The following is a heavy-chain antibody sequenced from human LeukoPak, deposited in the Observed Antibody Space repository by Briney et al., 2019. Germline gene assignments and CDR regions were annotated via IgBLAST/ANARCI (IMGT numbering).Heavy chain of an antibody. Sequence: PSETLSLTCTVSGGSISSSSYYWGWIRQPPGKGLEWIGSIYYSGSTYYNPSLKSRVTISVDTSKNQFSLKLSSVTAADTAVYYCARVNGVWPLAARGDSPFDYWGQGTLVTVSS. CDR1: GGSISSSSYY. D-gene: IGHD6-6*01. CDR2: IYYSGST. CDR3: ARVNGVWPLAARGDSPFDY. V-gene: IGHV4-39*07. J-gene: IGHJ4*02.